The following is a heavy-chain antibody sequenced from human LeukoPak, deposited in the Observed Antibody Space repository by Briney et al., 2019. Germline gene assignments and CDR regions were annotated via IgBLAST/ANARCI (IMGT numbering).Heavy chain of an antibody. V-gene: IGHV4-59*08. D-gene: IGHD2-15*01. CDR1: GGSISGYY. CDR2: ISHSGST. J-gene: IGHJ4*02. CDR3: ARTSYCSGGSCLDY. Sequence: SETLSLTCTVSGGSISGYYWSWIRQPPGKGLEWIGYISHSGSTNYNPSLKRRVTVSVDTSKNQFSLKLSSVTAAGTAVYYCARTSYCSGGSCLDYWGQGTLVTVSA.